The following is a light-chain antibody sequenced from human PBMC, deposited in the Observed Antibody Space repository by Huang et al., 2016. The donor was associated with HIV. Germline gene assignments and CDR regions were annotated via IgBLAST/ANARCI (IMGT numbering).Light chain of an antibody. CDR3: MQGKQLPYT. J-gene: IGKJ2*01. Sequence: DIVMTQTPLSLSVTHGQPASISCKSSQGLLYRGKNYVYWYLQKPGQSPQLLIYELSNRFSGVPDRFSGSGSPTDFTLKISRVETEDVGVYYCMQGKQLPYTFGQGTRLEIK. CDR1: QGLLYRGKNY. CDR2: ELS. V-gene: IGKV2-29*02.